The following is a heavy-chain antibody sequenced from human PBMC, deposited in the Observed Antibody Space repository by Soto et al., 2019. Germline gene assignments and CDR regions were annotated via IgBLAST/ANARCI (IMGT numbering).Heavy chain of an antibody. D-gene: IGHD3-22*01. CDR2: IYYSGST. Sequence: SGTLSLTCAADGGSFSGNSYWSWIRQHPGKGLEWIGYIYYSGSTYYNPSLKSRVTISVDTSKNQFSLKLSSVTAADTAVYYCARTSYDSSGTAADPWGQGTLVTVSS. V-gene: IGHV4-31*11. J-gene: IGHJ5*02. CDR3: ARTSYDSSGTAADP. CDR1: GGSFSGNSY.